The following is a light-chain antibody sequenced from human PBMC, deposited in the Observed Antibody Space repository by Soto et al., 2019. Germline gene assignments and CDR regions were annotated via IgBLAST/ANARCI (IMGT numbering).Light chain of an antibody. CDR2: KAS. V-gene: IGKV1-5*03. J-gene: IGKJ1*01. CDR1: ESISNW. Sequence: DIQMTQSPSTLSASVGDRVIITCRASESISNWLAWYQQKPGKAPNLLIYKASSLKSGVPLRFSGSGSGTEFTLSISSLQPDDFATYYCQQHYIHWTFGQGTKVDIK. CDR3: QQHYIHWT.